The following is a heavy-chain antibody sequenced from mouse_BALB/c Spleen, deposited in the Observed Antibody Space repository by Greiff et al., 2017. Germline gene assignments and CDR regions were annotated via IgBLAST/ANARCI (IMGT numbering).Heavy chain of an antibody. J-gene: IGHJ3*01. Sequence: VQLQESGPGLVQPSQSLSITCTVSGFSLTSYGVHWVRQSPGKGLEWLGVIWSGGSTDYNAAFISRLSISKDNSKSQVFFKMNSLQADDTAIYYCARDYRYDGNWFAYWGQGTLVTVSA. D-gene: IGHD2-14*01. CDR2: IWSGGST. CDR1: GFSLTSYG. V-gene: IGHV2-4-1*01. CDR3: ARDYRYDGNWFAY.